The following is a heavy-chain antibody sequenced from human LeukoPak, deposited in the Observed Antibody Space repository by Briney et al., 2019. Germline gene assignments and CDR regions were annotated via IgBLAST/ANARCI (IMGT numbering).Heavy chain of an antibody. CDR2: ISGSGGST. CDR1: GFTFSSYA. CDR3: AKGSCGGSCYWYYFDY. J-gene: IGHJ4*02. D-gene: IGHD2-15*01. Sequence: GGSLRLSCAASGFTFSSYAMSWVHQAPGKGLEWVSAISGSGGSTYYADSVKGRFTISRDNSKNTLYPQMNSLRAEDTAVYYCAKGSCGGSCYWYYFDYWGQGTLVTVSS. V-gene: IGHV3-23*01.